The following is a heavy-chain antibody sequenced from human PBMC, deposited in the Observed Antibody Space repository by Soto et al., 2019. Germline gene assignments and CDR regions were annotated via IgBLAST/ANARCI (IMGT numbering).Heavy chain of an antibody. J-gene: IGHJ4*02. V-gene: IGHV4-59*01. CDR2: IYYSGST. Sequence: SETLSLTCTVSGGSINSYYWSWIRQPPGKGLEWIGYIYYSGSTNYNPSLKSRVTISVDTSKNQFSLKLSSVTAADTAVYYCARRYGAPFDYWGQGTLVTVSS. D-gene: IGHD4-17*01. CDR1: GGSINSYY. CDR3: ARRYGAPFDY.